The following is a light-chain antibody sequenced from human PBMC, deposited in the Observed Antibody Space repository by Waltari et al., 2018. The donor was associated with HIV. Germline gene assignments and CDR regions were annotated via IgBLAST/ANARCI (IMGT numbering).Light chain of an antibody. CDR2: GKN. CDR1: SLRSYY. J-gene: IGLJ3*02. CDR3: NSRDSSGNHPWV. V-gene: IGLV3-19*01. Sequence: SSELTQDPAVSVALGQTVRITCPGDSLRSYYASWYQQKPGQAPVLVIYGKNNRPSGIPDRFSGSSSGNTASLTITGAQAEDEADYYCNSRDSSGNHPWVFGGGTKLTVL.